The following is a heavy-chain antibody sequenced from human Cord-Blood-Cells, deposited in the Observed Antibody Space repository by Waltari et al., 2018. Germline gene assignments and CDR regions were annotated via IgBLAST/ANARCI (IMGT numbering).Heavy chain of an antibody. Sequence: QVQLVQSGAEVKKPGASVKVSCKASGYTFTSYDINWVRQDTGQGLAWMGWSNPTSGNTGYAQKFQGRVTITRNTSISTAYMELTSLRSEDAAVYYCPANIYWYFDLWGRGTLVTVSS. CDR2: SNPTSGNT. CDR3: PANIYWYFDL. V-gene: IGHV1-8*03. CDR1: GYTFTSYD. J-gene: IGHJ2*01.